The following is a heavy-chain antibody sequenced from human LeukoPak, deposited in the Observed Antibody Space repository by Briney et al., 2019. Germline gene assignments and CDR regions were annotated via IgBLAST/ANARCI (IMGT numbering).Heavy chain of an antibody. CDR3: ARDKRDYDFWSGYFYYYYGMDV. CDR2: ISSSGSTI. J-gene: IGHJ6*02. D-gene: IGHD3-3*01. Sequence: GGSLRLSCAASGFTFSDYYMSWIRQAPGKGLEWGSYISSSGSTIYYADSVKGRFTISRDNAKNSLYLQMNSLRAEDTAVYYCARDKRDYDFWSGYFYYYYGMDVWGQGTTVTVSS. V-gene: IGHV3-11*01. CDR1: GFTFSDYY.